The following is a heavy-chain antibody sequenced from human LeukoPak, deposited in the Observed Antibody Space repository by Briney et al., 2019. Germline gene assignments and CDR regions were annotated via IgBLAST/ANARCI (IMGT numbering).Heavy chain of an antibody. CDR1: GFTFDDYA. Sequence: GGSLRLSCAASGFTFDDYAMHWVRQAPGKGLEWVSYISSSGSTIYYADSVKGRFTISRDNAKNSLYLQMNSLRAEDTAVYYCARDGGIAVAAEVYFDYWGQGTLVTVSS. D-gene: IGHD6-19*01. CDR2: ISSSGSTI. V-gene: IGHV3-48*03. J-gene: IGHJ4*02. CDR3: ARDGGIAVAAEVYFDY.